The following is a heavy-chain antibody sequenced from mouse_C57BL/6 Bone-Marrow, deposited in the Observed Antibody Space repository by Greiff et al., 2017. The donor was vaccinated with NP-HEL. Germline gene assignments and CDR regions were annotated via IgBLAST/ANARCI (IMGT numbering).Heavy chain of an antibody. V-gene: IGHV5-4*01. CDR1: GFTFSSYA. CDR3: ARDATAQATGYYAMDY. Sequence: EVKVVESGGGLVKPGGSLKLSCAASGFTFSSYAMSWVRQTPEKRLEWVATISDGGSYTYYPDNVKGRFPISRDNAKNNLYLQMSHLKSEDTAMYYCARDATAQATGYYAMDYWGQGTSVTVSS. J-gene: IGHJ4*01. D-gene: IGHD3-2*02. CDR2: ISDGGSYT.